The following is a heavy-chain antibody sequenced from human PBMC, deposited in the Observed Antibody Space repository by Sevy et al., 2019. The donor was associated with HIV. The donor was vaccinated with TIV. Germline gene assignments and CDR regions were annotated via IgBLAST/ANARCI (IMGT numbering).Heavy chain of an antibody. CDR2: ISGSGGST. CDR3: AKDPGGYDSSGYYTPIFDY. CDR1: GFTFSSYA. V-gene: IGHV3-23*01. Sequence: GSLRLSCAASGFTFSSYAMSWVRQAPGKGLEWVSAISGSGGSTYYADSVKGRFTISRDNSKNTLYLQMNSLRAEDTAVYYCAKDPGGYDSSGYYTPIFDYWGQGTLVTVSS. D-gene: IGHD3-22*01. J-gene: IGHJ4*02.